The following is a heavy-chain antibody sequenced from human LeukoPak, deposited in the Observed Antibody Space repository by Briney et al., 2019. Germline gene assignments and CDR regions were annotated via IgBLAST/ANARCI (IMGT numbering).Heavy chain of an antibody. D-gene: IGHD4-11*01. CDR3: AGLAGSNYVTYHYYYYMDV. V-gene: IGHV4-38-2*01. CDR2: IYHRGTI. Sequence: SETLSLTCAVSDYSISSGYSWGWIRQPPGKGLEWIATIYHRGTIYYNPSLKSRVTISLDTSKNQFSLKLDSVTAADTAVYYCAGLAGSNYVTYHYYYYMDVWGKGTTVTVSS. CDR1: DYSISSGYS. J-gene: IGHJ6*03.